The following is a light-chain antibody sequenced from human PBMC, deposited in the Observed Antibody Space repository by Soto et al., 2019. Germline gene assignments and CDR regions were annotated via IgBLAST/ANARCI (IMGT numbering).Light chain of an antibody. Sequence: DIQLTQSPSFLSASVGDRVTITCRASQGISSYLAWYQQKPGNAPKVLIYAASALQSGVPSRFSGSGSGTEFTLTISSLQPEDFATYYCQQLSSYPLYTFGQGTKLEIK. CDR2: AAS. CDR1: QGISSY. V-gene: IGKV1-9*01. J-gene: IGKJ2*01. CDR3: QQLSSYPLYT.